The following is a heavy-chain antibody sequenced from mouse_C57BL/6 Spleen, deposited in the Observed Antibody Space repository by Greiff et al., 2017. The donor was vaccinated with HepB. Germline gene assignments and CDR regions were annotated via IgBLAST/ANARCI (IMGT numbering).Heavy chain of an antibody. CDR1: GYTFTSYG. V-gene: IGHV1-81*01. J-gene: IGHJ2*01. D-gene: IGHD1-1*01. Sequence: QVQLKQSGAELARPGASVKLSCKASGYTFTSYGISWVKQSTGQGLEWIGEIYPRSGNTYYNEKFKGKATLTADKSSSTAHMELRSLTSEDSAVYFCADSITTVVATDYWGQGTTLTVSS. CDR2: IYPRSGNT. CDR3: ADSITTVVATDY.